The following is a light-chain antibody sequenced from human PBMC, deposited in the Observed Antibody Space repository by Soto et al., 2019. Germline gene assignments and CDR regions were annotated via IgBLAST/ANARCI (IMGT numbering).Light chain of an antibody. Sequence: EIGMTQYPATLSGSPGERATLSWGGSQSVGKKLAWYQQKPGQAPRLLIYDASNRATGIPASFSGSGSATDFTLTISSLEAADFAAYYCQQRSNWHQWTFGQGTQVDIK. V-gene: IGKV3-11*01. CDR3: QQRSNWHQWT. CDR1: QSVGKK. J-gene: IGKJ1*01. CDR2: DAS.